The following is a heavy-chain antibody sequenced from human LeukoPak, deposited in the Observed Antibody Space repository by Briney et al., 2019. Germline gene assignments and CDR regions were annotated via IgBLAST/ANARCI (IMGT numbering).Heavy chain of an antibody. CDR1: GGSISSSSYY. CDR3: ARARVGATTYDY. Sequence: SETLSLTCTVSGGSISSSSYYWGWIRQPPGKGLEWIGSIYYSGSTYYNPSLKSRVTISVDTSKNQFSLKLSSVTAADTAVYYCARARVGATTYDYWGQGTLVTVSS. D-gene: IGHD1-26*01. V-gene: IGHV4-39*07. CDR2: IYYSGST. J-gene: IGHJ4*02.